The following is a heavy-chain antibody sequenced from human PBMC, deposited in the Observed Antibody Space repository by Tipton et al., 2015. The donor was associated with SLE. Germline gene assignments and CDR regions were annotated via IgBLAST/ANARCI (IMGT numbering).Heavy chain of an antibody. Sequence: TLSLTCAVSGGSISSGGYSWSWIRQPPGKGLEWIGYIYHSGSTYYNPSLKSRVTISVDKSKNQFSLKLSSVTAADTAVYYCAIVPRIAAAVNYYYYMDVWGKGTTVTVSS. J-gene: IGHJ6*03. CDR2: IYHSGST. V-gene: IGHV4-30-2*01. CDR1: GGSISSGGYS. D-gene: IGHD6-13*01. CDR3: AIVPRIAAAVNYYYYMDV.